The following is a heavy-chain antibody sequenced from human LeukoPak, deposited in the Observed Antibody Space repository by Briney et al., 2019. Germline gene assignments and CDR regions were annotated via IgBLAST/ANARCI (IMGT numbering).Heavy chain of an antibody. CDR2: IGAADDT. Sequence: GGSLRLSSAVSGFTFSNFYTVWVRQTTGKGLEWVSTIGAADDTYYPGSVRGRFTISRESAKDSLYLQMNSLRAGDTSVYYCARGMGSPFGYWGQGTLVTVSS. CDR3: ARGMGSPFGY. CDR1: GFTFSNFY. D-gene: IGHD1-26*01. J-gene: IGHJ4*02. V-gene: IGHV3-13*04.